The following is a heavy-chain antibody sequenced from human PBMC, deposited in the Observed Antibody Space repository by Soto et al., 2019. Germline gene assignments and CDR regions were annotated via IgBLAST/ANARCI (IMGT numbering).Heavy chain of an antibody. D-gene: IGHD3-3*01. V-gene: IGHV1-69*01. CDR3: ARVPRPNYDFWSGYSNWFDP. CDR1: GGTFSSYA. J-gene: IGHJ5*02. Sequence: ASVKVSFKASGGTFSSYAISWLRQAPGQGLEWMGGIIPIFGTANYAQKFQGRVTITADESTSTAYMELSSLRSEDTAVYYCARVPRPNYDFWSGYSNWFDPWGQGTLVTVSS. CDR2: IIPIFGTA.